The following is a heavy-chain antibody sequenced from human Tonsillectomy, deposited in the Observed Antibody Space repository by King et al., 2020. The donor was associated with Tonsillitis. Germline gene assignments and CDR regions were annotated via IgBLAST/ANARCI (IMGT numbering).Heavy chain of an antibody. Sequence: VQLQESGPGLVKPSETLSLTCAVSGYSISSGYYWGWIRQPPGKGLEWIGNIYHSGSTYYNPSLKSRVTISVDTPKNQFSLKLRSVTAADTAVDYCASDTIPYCSGGSCYEGRREWSYYFDSWGQGTLVTVSS. CDR3: ASDTIPYCSGGSCYEGRREWSYYFDS. J-gene: IGHJ4*02. CDR2: IYHSGST. D-gene: IGHD2-15*01. CDR1: GYSISSGYY. V-gene: IGHV4-38-2*01.